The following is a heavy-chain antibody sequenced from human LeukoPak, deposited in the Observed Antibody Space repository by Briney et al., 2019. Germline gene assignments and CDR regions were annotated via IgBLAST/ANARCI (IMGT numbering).Heavy chain of an antibody. J-gene: IGHJ4*02. V-gene: IGHV3-15*01. Sequence: GGSLRLSCAASGFTFSNAWMSWVRQAPGKGLEWVGRIKSKTDGGTTDYAAPVKGRFTISRDDSKNTLYLQMNSLKTEDTAVYYCTTQAPRVLRKKWELRNDYWGQGTLVTVSS. CDR2: IKSKTDGGTT. D-gene: IGHD1-26*01. CDR1: GFTFSNAW. CDR3: TTQAPRVLRKKWELRNDY.